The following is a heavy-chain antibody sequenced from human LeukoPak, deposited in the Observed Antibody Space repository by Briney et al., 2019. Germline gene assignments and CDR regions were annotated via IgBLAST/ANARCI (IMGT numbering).Heavy chain of an antibody. Sequence: GGSLRLSCATSGLSFIGTWMTWVRQAPGKGLECVANIKPDGSQKYYLDSVKGRFTVSRDNARNSLYLQMNSLRVEDTAIYFCASHLNGAGGWGQGTLVTVSS. CDR1: GLSFIGTW. D-gene: IGHD4/OR15-4a*01. CDR3: ASHLNGAGG. J-gene: IGHJ4*02. V-gene: IGHV3-7*01. CDR2: IKPDGSQK.